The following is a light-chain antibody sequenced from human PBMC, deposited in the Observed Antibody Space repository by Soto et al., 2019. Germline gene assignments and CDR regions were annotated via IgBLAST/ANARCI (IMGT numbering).Light chain of an antibody. CDR3: QQSYSAPFT. CDR2: AAS. Sequence: DIQMTQSPSSLSASVGDRVTITCRASQSISTYLNWYQQRPGKAPNLLIYAASTLQSGVPSRFSGSLSGTDFTLTISSLQPEDFATYYCQQSYSAPFTFGPGTKVDIK. V-gene: IGKV1-39*01. J-gene: IGKJ3*01. CDR1: QSISTY.